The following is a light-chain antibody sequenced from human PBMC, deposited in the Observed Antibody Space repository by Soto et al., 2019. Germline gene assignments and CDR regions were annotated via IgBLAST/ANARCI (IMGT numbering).Light chain of an antibody. Sequence: EIVLTQSPAALSLSPGERATLSCRASQSVSSSLAWYQQKPGQAPRLLIYDASKRATGIPARFSGSGSGTDFTLTISSLEPEDCAVYYCQLRSNWLFTFGPGTKVDI. V-gene: IGKV3-11*01. J-gene: IGKJ3*01. CDR3: QLRSNWLFT. CDR2: DAS. CDR1: QSVSSS.